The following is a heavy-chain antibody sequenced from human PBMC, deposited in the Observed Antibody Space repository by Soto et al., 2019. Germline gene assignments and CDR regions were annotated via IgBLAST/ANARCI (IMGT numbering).Heavy chain of an antibody. CDR2: IHYTGYT. V-gene: IGHV4-59*01. D-gene: IGHD3-22*01. J-gene: IGHJ4*02. Sequence: PSETLSLSCIVSGDSITTYYWTWIRQPPGKGLEWIGSIHYTGYTNYSPSLKSRVTMSVDTSKNHFSLRLTSVTAADTAAYYCARATFGPYDTSGYYDYWGQGTLVTVSS. CDR1: GDSITTYY. CDR3: ARATFGPYDTSGYYDY.